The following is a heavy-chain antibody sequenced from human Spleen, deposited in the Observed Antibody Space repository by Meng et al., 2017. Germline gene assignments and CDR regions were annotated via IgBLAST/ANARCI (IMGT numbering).Heavy chain of an antibody. CDR3: ARRYGGSPTDY. V-gene: IGHV4-4*02. D-gene: IGHD4-23*01. Sequence: SETLSLTCAVSGGSISSSNWWSWVRQPPGKGLEWIGSIYHSGSTYYNPSLKSRVTISVDTSKNQFSLKLSSVTAADTAVYYCARRYGGSPTDYWGQGTLVTVSS. CDR1: GGSISSSNW. J-gene: IGHJ4*02. CDR2: IYHSGST.